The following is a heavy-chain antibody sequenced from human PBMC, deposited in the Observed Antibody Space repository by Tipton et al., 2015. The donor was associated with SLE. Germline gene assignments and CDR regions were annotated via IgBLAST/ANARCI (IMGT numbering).Heavy chain of an antibody. V-gene: IGHV3-30*04. D-gene: IGHD3-10*01. CDR2: ISYDGSNK. CDR1: GFIFSSYA. J-gene: IGHJ4*02. Sequence: SLRLSCAASGFIFSSYAMHWVRQAPGKGLEWVAVISYDGSNKYYADSVKGRFTISRDNSKNTLYLQMNSLRGEDTAVYYCATSLLAGIDYWGQGTLVTVSS. CDR3: ATSLLAGIDY.